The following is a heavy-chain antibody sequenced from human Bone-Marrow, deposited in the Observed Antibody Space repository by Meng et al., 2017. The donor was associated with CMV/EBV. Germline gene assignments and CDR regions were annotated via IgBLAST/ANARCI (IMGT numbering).Heavy chain of an antibody. CDR2: IYYSGST. Sequence: VSSGSYSWSWIRQPPGKGLEWIGYIYYSGSTNYNPSLKSRVTISVDTSKNQFSLKLSSVTAADTAVYYCARDRGRRRSSTSNNWFDPWGQGTLVTVSS. CDR1: VSSGSYS. D-gene: IGHD2-2*01. J-gene: IGHJ5*02. V-gene: IGHV4-61*01. CDR3: ARDRGRRRSSTSNNWFDP.